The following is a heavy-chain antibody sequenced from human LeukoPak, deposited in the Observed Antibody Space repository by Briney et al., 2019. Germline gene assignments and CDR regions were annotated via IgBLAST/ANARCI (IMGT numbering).Heavy chain of an antibody. V-gene: IGHV4-34*01. CDR1: GGSFSGFY. D-gene: IGHD6-19*01. CDR3: ARGLSSGWVDY. J-gene: IGHJ4*02. Sequence: SETLSLTCAVSGGSFSGFYWTWIRQSPGGGLEWIGESIHTGNSNYKPSLSGRVTISLDTSKHQFSLKLSSVTAADTAVYYCARGLSSGWVDYWGQGTLVTVSS. CDR2: SIHTGNS.